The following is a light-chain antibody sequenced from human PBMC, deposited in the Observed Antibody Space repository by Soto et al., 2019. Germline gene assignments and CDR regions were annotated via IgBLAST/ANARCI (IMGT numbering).Light chain of an antibody. CDR3: QQSYVTPPIT. J-gene: IGKJ5*01. CDR2: AAS. CDR1: QSISSY. V-gene: IGKV1-39*01. Sequence: DIQMTQSPSSLSASVGDRVTITCRASQSISSYLNWYQQKPGKAPKLLIYAASNLRSGVPSRFSGSGSGTDFTLTITSLQPEDFAFYYCQQSYVTPPITFGQGTRLEIK.